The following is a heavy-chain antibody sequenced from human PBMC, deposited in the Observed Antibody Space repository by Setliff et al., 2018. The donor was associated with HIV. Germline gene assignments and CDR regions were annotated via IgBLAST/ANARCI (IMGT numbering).Heavy chain of an antibody. CDR3: ARSPRIGVAGEFEY. V-gene: IGHV4-4*09. Sequence: SETLSLTCTVSGGSISSYYWSWIRQPPGKGLEWIGYIYTSGSVNYNPSLNSRVTISVDTSKNQFSLKVNSVTAADTAVYYCARSPRIGVAGEFEYWGQGTMVTVS. D-gene: IGHD6-19*01. J-gene: IGHJ4*02. CDR2: IYTSGSV. CDR1: GGSISSYY.